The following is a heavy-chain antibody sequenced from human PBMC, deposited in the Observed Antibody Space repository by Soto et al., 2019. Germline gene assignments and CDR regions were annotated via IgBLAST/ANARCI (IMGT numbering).Heavy chain of an antibody. J-gene: IGHJ5*02. CDR1: GGSISSGGYY. Sequence: SETLSLTCTVSGGSISSGGYYWSWIRQHPGKGLEWIGYNYYSGSTYYNPSLKSRVTISVDTSKNQFSLKLSSVTAADTAVYYCARVFSDSSSFFDPWGQGTLVPVSS. V-gene: IGHV4-31*03. CDR2: NYYSGST. CDR3: ARVFSDSSSFFDP. D-gene: IGHD6-13*01.